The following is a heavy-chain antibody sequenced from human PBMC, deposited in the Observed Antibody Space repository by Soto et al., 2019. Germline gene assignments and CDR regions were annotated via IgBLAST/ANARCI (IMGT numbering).Heavy chain of an antibody. CDR2: ISAYNGNT. CDR1: GYTFTSYG. V-gene: IGHV1-18*04. J-gene: IGHJ1*01. CDR3: ARTDDFWSGYEYFQH. Sequence: EASVKVSCKASGYTFTSYGISWVRQAPGQGLEWMGWISAYNGNTNYAQKLQGRVTMTTDTSTSTAYMELRSLRSDDTAVYYCARTDDFWSGYEYFQHWGQGTLVTVSS. D-gene: IGHD3-3*01.